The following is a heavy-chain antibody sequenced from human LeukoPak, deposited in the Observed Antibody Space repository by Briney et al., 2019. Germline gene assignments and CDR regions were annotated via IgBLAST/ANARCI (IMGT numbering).Heavy chain of an antibody. CDR3: ARSRSSGWTHTPDY. V-gene: IGHV4-61*01. CDR2: IYYSGST. D-gene: IGHD6-19*01. Sequence: SSETLSPTRTVSGGSISRCSYYWGGVRPPPREGPGGVGYIYYSGSTNYNPSPKSRVTISVDTSKSQFSLRLSSVTAANTAVYYCARSRSSGWTHTPDYWGQGTLVTVSS. CDR1: GGSISRCSYY. J-gene: IGHJ4*02.